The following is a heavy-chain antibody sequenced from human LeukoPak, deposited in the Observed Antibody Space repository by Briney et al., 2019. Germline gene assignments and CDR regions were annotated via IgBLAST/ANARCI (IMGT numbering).Heavy chain of an antibody. Sequence: GGSLRLSCAASGFTFSGTHMSWVRQAPGKGLEGVSAMYTGGTTYYADSVPGRFTVSRDTSRNTLFLHMNNLGAEDTAVYYCAKDEATSGGGLASWGQGTLVIASS. CDR3: AKDEATSGGGLAS. J-gene: IGHJ5*01. CDR1: GFTFSGTH. V-gene: IGHV3-53*01. CDR2: MYTGGTT. D-gene: IGHD3-16*01.